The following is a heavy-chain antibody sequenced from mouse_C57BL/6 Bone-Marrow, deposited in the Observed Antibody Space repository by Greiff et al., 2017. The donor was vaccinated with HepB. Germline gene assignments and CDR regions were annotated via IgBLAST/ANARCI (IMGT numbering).Heavy chain of an antibody. D-gene: IGHD1-1*01. J-gene: IGHJ4*01. Sequence: DVQLVESGGGLVQPGGSMKLSCVASGFTFSNYWMNWVRQSPEKGLEWVAQIRLKSDNYATHYAESVKGRFTISRDDSKSSVYLQMNNLRAEDTGIYYCTTTVVGFYYAMDYWGQGTSVTVSS. CDR3: TTTVVGFYYAMDY. CDR2: IRLKSDNYAT. V-gene: IGHV6-3*01. CDR1: GFTFSNYW.